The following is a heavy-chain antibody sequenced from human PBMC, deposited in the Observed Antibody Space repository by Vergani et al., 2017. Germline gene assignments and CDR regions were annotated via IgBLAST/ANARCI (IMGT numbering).Heavy chain of an antibody. V-gene: IGHV5-51*01. Sequence: EVQLVQSGAEVKKPGESLKISCQISGYSFTNYWIGWVRQIPGKGLEWMGIIHPADSDTRYSPSFQGQVTSSVDKSISTAYLQRSSLRAADSAMYYCARLYGRDSSGSKYFDYWGQGTLVTVSS. J-gene: IGHJ4*02. CDR1: GYSFTNYW. CDR3: ARLYGRDSSGSKYFDY. CDR2: IHPADSDT. D-gene: IGHD3-22*01.